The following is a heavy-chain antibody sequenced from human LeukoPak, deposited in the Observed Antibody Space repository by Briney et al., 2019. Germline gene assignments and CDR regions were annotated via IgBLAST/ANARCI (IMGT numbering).Heavy chain of an antibody. CDR1: GFTFSSYG. Sequence: PGGSLRLSCAASGFTFSSYGMNWVRQAPGKGLEWVSSISSSSSYIYYADSVKGRFTISRDNAKNSLYLQMNSLRAEDTAVYYCARGELETEIAVAGIDYWGQGTLVTVSS. CDR2: ISSSSSYI. CDR3: ARGELETEIAVAGIDY. V-gene: IGHV3-21*01. D-gene: IGHD6-19*01. J-gene: IGHJ4*02.